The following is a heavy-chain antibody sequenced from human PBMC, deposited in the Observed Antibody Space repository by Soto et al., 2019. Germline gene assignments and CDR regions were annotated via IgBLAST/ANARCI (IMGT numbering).Heavy chain of an antibody. CDR2: INPNSGGT. V-gene: IGHV1-2*04. D-gene: IGHD5-12*01. Sequence: ASVTVSCTASGYTFTGYYMHWVRQAPGQGLEWMGWINPNSGGTNYAQKFQGWVTMTRDTSISTAYMELSRLRSDDTAVYYCARSKNIVATSSMDVWGKGTTVTVSS. CDR3: ARSKNIVATSSMDV. J-gene: IGHJ6*03. CDR1: GYTFTGYY.